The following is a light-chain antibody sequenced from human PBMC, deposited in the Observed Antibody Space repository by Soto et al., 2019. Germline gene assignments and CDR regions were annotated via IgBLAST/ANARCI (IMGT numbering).Light chain of an antibody. CDR3: QQYAGAPWT. J-gene: IGKJ1*01. V-gene: IGKV3-20*01. CDR1: QSVTSNY. CDR2: AAN. Sequence: EIVLTQSPGTLSVSPGERAALSCKASQSVTSNYLAWYQQRPGQAPRLLIYAANRRATGSPDRLTGSGSGTDFNLTNSSLEPEDSALYYCQQYAGAPWTFGQGTRVEIK.